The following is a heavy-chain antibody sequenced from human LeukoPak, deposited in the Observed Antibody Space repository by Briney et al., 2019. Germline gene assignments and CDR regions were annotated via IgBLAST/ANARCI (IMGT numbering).Heavy chain of an antibody. CDR3: ARGRQKGYYGSGSYPRGYFDY. J-gene: IGHJ4*02. CDR1: GGSISSSSYY. D-gene: IGHD3-10*01. Sequence: SETLSLTCTVSGGSISSSSYYWGWIRQPPGKGLEWIGSIYYSGSTYYNPSLKSRVTISVDTSKNQFSLKLSSVTAADTAVYYCARGRQKGYYGSGSYPRGYFDYWGQGTLVTVSS. CDR2: IYYSGST. V-gene: IGHV4-39*07.